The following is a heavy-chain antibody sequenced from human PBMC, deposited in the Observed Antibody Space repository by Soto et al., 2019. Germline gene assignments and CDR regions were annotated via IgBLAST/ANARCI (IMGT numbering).Heavy chain of an antibody. V-gene: IGHV3-7*05. D-gene: IGHD6-13*01. CDR2: IKQEGSEK. CDR1: GFTFSSYW. Sequence: GGSLSLSCAASGFTFSSYWMTWVRQVPGKGLEWVANIKQEGSEKYYVDSVKGRFTISRDNAKNSLYLQMNSLRAEDTAVYYCARDLSNSWYVLAYWGQGTLVTVSS. J-gene: IGHJ4*02. CDR3: ARDLSNSWYVLAY.